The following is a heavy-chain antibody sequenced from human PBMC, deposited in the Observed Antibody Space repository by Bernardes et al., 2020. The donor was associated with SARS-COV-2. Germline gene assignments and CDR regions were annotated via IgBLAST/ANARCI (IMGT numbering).Heavy chain of an antibody. CDR1: GFTFRSYA. D-gene: IGHD5-18*01. Sequence: GSLRLSCAASGFTFRSYAMSWVRQAPGKGLEWVSAISGSGGSTYYADSVKGRFTISRDNSKNTLYLQMNSLRAEDTAVYYCAKDQMDTAMVTGDYWGQGTLVTVSS. CDR2: ISGSGGST. CDR3: AKDQMDTAMVTGDY. V-gene: IGHV3-23*01. J-gene: IGHJ4*02.